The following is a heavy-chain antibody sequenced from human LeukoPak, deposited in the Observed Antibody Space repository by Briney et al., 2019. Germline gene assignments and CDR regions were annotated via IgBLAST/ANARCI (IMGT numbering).Heavy chain of an antibody. CDR3: ARDSYALLPSNDY. CDR1: GYTFTSHG. D-gene: IGHD2-15*01. Sequence: SVKVSCKTYGYTFTSHGISWVRQAPGQGLEWMGGIIPIFGTANYAQKFQGRVTITAGESTSTAYMELSSLRSEDTAVYYCARDSYALLPSNDYWGQGTLVTVSS. CDR2: IIPIFGTA. V-gene: IGHV1-69*13. J-gene: IGHJ4*02.